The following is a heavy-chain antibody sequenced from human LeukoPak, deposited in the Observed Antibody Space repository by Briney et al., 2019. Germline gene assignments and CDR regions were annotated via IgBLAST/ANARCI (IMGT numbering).Heavy chain of an antibody. D-gene: IGHD6-19*01. V-gene: IGHV3-48*01. Sequence: GGSLRLSCAASGFTLSSYSMNWVRQAPGKGLEWVSYISSSSSTIYYADSVKGRFTISRDNAKNSLYLQMNSLRAEDTAVYYCARGVAVAGTGFDYWGQGTLVTVSS. CDR1: GFTLSSYS. CDR3: ARGVAVAGTGFDY. J-gene: IGHJ4*02. CDR2: ISSSSSTI.